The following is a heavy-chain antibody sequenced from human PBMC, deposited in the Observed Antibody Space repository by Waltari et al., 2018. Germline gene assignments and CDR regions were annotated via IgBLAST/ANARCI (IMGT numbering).Heavy chain of an antibody. V-gene: IGHV4-39*07. J-gene: IGHJ4*02. CDR3: ARGFRITMIVALDY. CDR2: IYYSGST. D-gene: IGHD3-22*01. CDR1: GGSISSSSYY. Sequence: QLQLQESGPGLVKPSETLSLTCTVSGGSISSSSYYWGWIRQPPGKGLEWIGSIYYSGSTYYNPSLKSRVTISVDTSKNQFSLKLSSVTAADTAVYYCARGFRITMIVALDYWGQGTLVTVSS.